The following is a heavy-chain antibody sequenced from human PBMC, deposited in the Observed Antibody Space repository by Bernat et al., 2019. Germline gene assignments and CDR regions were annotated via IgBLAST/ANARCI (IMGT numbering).Heavy chain of an antibody. Sequence: EVQLVESGGGLVQPGGSLRLSCAASGFNFGGYWMTWVRQAPGKGLAWVANIKQDGSERFYVDSVKGRFTISRDNAKNSLYLQMTSLRAEDTAVYYCAKCIVAAGRSLYYHYGMDVWGQGTTVTVSS. V-gene: IGHV3-7*02. CDR2: IKQDGSER. CDR1: GFNFGGYW. D-gene: IGHD6-13*01. CDR3: AKCIVAAGRSLYYHYGMDV. J-gene: IGHJ6*02.